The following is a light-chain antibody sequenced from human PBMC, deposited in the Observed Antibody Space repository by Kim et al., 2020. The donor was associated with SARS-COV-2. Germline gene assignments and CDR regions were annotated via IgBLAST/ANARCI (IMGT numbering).Light chain of an antibody. V-gene: IGLV3-19*01. CDR3: NSRDSSGNHLPL. J-gene: IGLJ1*01. CDR2: GKN. Sequence: LGQTVRITCQGDSLRSYYASWYQQKPGQAPVLVIYGKNNRPSGIPDRFSGSSSGNTASLTITGAQAEDEADYYCNSRDSSGNHLPLFGTGTKVTVL. CDR1: SLRSYY.